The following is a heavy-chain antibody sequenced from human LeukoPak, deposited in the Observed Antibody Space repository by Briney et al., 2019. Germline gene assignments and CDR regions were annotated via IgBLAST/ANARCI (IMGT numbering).Heavy chain of an antibody. D-gene: IGHD3-22*01. CDR3: TRVRVSGSNHYFDY. CDR1: GFIFSDHY. Sequence: GGSLRLSCEASGFIFSDHYMDWVRQAPGKGLEWVGRSRHKGHAYTTEYAASVAGRFTISRDDSKNSVYLQMNSLKSDDTAVYYCTRVRVSGSNHYFDYWGQGTLVTVSS. CDR2: SRHKGHAYTT. J-gene: IGHJ4*02. V-gene: IGHV3-72*01.